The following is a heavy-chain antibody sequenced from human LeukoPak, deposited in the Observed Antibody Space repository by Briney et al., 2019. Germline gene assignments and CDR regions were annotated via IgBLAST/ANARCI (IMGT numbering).Heavy chain of an antibody. CDR1: GFTFSSYW. CDR3: ARESGYSYGYFYY. V-gene: IGHV3-74*01. D-gene: IGHD5-18*01. CDR2: INSDGSST. Sequence: QAGGSLRLSCAASGFTFSSYWMHWVRQAPGEGLVWVSRINSDGSSTSYADSVKGRFTISRDNAKNTLYLQMNSLRGEDTAVYYCARESGYSYGYFYYWGQGTLVTVSS. J-gene: IGHJ4*02.